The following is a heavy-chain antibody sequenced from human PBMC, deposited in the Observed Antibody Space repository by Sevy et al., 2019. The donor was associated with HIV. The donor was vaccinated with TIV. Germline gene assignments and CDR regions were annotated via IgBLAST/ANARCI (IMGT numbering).Heavy chain of an antibody. V-gene: IGHV4-59*01. Sequence: SETLSLTCTVSGGSISSYYWSWIRQPPGKGLEWIGYIYYSGSTNYNPSLKSRVTISVDTSKNQFSLKLSSVTAADTAVYYCARYGRFSYYYGIDVWGQGTTVTVSS. J-gene: IGHJ6*02. D-gene: IGHD2-15*01. CDR1: GGSISSYY. CDR3: ARYGRFSYYYGIDV. CDR2: IYYSGST.